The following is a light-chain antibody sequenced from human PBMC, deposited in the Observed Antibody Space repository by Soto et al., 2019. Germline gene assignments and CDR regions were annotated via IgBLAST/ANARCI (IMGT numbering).Light chain of an antibody. Sequence: EIVLTQSPGTLSLSPGERATLSCRASQSVSSNYLAWYQQKPGQAPRLLIYGASSRATGIPDRFSGSGSGTDFTLTISRLEPEDFAVYYCQQYGSSPLTFGGGPKVEI. J-gene: IGKJ4*01. V-gene: IGKV3-20*01. CDR3: QQYGSSPLT. CDR1: QSVSSNY. CDR2: GAS.